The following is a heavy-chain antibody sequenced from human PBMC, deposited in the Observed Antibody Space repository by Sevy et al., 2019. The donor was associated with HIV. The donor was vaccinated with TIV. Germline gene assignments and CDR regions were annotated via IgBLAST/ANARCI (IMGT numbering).Heavy chain of an antibody. CDR1: GYTFTSYY. D-gene: IGHD6-13*01. J-gene: IGHJ3*02. CDR2: INPSDGST. Sequence: ASVKVSCKASGYTFTSYYMHWVRQAPGQGLEWMGLINPSDGSTSYAQKFQGRVTMTRDTSTSTVYMELSSRRSVDTAVYYCAMDHTVIGSSWYGAFDIWGQGTMVTVSS. V-gene: IGHV1-46*01. CDR3: AMDHTVIGSSWYGAFDI.